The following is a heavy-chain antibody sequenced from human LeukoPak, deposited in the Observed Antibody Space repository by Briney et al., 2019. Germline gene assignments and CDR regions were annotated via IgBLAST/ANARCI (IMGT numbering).Heavy chain of an antibody. V-gene: IGHV4-61*02. CDR1: GASISSDSYY. D-gene: IGHD6-19*01. J-gene: IGHJ3*02. CDR2: IYSSGNS. Sequence: PSQTLSLTCTVSGASISSDSYYWSWIRQPAGKGLEWIGRIYSSGNSKYNPALMSRVTISSDTSKNQLSLNLSSVTAAETAVYYCARDMTGSGWNDAFDIWGEGTMVTASS. CDR3: ARDMTGSGWNDAFDI.